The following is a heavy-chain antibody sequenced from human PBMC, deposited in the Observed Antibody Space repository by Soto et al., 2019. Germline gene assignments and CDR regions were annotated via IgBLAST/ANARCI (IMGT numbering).Heavy chain of an antibody. V-gene: IGHV1-58*01. CDR1: GFMFTSSA. J-gene: IGHJ4*02. Sequence: QMQVVQSGPEVKKPGTSVKVSCKTSGFMFTSSAVQWVRQARGQRLEWIGWLVVGSGNTHYAQHFQERVTLTRDMSTGTAYMELSSLRSEDTAVYYCAAVPVVQFVKWLPAYFDYWGQGTLVTVSS. CDR3: AAVPVVQFVKWLPAYFDY. D-gene: IGHD3-3*01. CDR2: LVVGSGNT.